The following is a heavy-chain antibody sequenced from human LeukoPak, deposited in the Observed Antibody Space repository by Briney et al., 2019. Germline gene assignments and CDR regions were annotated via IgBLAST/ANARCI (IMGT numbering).Heavy chain of an antibody. CDR3: ARVSQTGDLAY. Sequence: ASVKVSCKASGYTFTSYDIKWVRQATGQGLEWMGWMNPNSGNTGYAQKFQGRVTMPRNTSISTPYMELSSLRSEATAVYYCARVSQTGDLAYWGQGTLVTVSS. CDR2: MNPNSGNT. D-gene: IGHD7-27*01. CDR1: GYTFTSYD. J-gene: IGHJ4*02. V-gene: IGHV1-8*01.